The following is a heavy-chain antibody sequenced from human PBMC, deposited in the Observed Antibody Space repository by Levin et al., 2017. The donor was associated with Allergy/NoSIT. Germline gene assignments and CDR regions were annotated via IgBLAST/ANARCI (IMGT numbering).Heavy chain of an antibody. CDR3: ARGIYCTNCVCYYDY. Sequence: GASVKVSCKASGYTFSNFGITWVRQAPGQGLEWMGAISGYNGNTNYAQKLQGRVTTTTDTSTSTAYMELRSLRSDDTAVYYCARGIYCTNCVCYYDYWGQGTLVTVSS. CDR2: ISGYNGNT. V-gene: IGHV1-18*01. J-gene: IGHJ4*02. CDR1: GYTFSNFG. D-gene: IGHD2-8*01.